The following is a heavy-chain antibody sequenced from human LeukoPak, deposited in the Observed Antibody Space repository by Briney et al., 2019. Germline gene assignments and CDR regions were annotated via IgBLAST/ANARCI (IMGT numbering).Heavy chain of an antibody. J-gene: IGHJ3*02. CDR3: AREICSSTICYRGRLGDAFDI. V-gene: IGHV1-2*02. D-gene: IGHD2-2*01. CDR2: INPNSGGT. Sequence: ASVKVSCKATEYTFTGYYIHWVRQAPGQGLEWMGWINPNSGGTNYTQKFQGRVTMTRDTSISTAYMELTRLRFDDTAVYYCAREICSSTICYRGRLGDAFDIWGQGTMATVSS. CDR1: EYTFTGYY.